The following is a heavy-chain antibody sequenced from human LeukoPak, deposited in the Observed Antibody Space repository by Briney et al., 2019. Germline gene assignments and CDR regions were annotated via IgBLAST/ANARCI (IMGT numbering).Heavy chain of an antibody. V-gene: IGHV3-53*01. J-gene: IGHJ5*01. CDR2: IYADSST. CDR1: GFTFSDYY. CDR3: ARDQVAGTGTDS. D-gene: IGHD6-19*01. Sequence: GGSLRLSCAASGFTFSDYYMSWIRQAPGKGLEWVSVIYADSSTYYADSVKGRFTISRDNSKNTLYLQMNSLRAEDTAVYYCARDQVAGTGTDSWGQGTLVTVSS.